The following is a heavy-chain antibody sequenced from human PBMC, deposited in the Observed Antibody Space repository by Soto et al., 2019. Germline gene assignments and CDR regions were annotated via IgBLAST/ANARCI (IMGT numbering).Heavy chain of an antibody. V-gene: IGHV4-31*03. D-gene: IGHD2-2*01. CDR2: IYYSGST. CDR1: GGSISSGGYY. J-gene: IGHJ4*02. CDR3: AAQSGDIVVVPAATPIDY. Sequence: QVQLQESGPGLVKPSQTLSLTCTVSGGSISSGGYYWSWIRQHPGKGLEWIGYIYYSGSTYYNPCLKIRVTRSVDTSKNQFSLKLSYVTAAATAVYYCAAQSGDIVVVPAATPIDYWGQGTLVTVSS.